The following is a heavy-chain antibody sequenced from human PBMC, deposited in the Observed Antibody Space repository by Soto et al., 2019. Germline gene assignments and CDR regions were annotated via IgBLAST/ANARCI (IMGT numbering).Heavy chain of an antibody. V-gene: IGHV3-73*01. CDR1: GFTFSGSA. CDR3: TSSHLLAVAGLDAFDI. J-gene: IGHJ3*02. CDR2: IRSKANSYAT. D-gene: IGHD6-13*01. Sequence: GGSLRLSCAASGFTFSGSAMHWVRQASGKGLEWVGRIRSKANSYATAYAASVKGRFTISRDDSKNTAYLQMNSLKTEDTAVYYCTSSHLLAVAGLDAFDIWGQGTMVTVSS.